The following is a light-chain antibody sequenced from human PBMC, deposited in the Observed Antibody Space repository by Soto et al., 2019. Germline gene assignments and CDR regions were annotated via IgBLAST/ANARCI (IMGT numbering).Light chain of an antibody. CDR2: ANN. V-gene: IGLV1-40*01. CDR1: SSNIGARYD. J-gene: IGLJ1*01. CDR3: QSYDSSLSGWV. Sequence: QSVLTQPPSVSGAPGQRVTISCTGSSSNIGARYDVHWYQQFPGTAPKLLIYANNNRPSGVPDRFSGSKSGTSASLALTGLQAEAEADYYCQSYDSSLSGWVFGTGTKLTVL.